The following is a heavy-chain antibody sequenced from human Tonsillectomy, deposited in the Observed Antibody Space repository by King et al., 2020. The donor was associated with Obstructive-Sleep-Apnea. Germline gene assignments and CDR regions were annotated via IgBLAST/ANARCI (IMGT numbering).Heavy chain of an antibody. J-gene: IGHJ4*02. CDR3: ARGTEIVAPFDY. CDR1: GGSISSYY. D-gene: IGHD5-12*01. CDR2: IFYSGST. V-gene: IGHV4-59*01. Sequence: QLQESGPGLVKPSETLSLTCTVSGGSISSYYWSWIRQPPGKGLEWIGYIFYSGSTNYNPSLKSRVTISVDTSKNQFSLKLSSVTAADTAVYSCARGTEIVAPFDYWGQGTLVTVSS.